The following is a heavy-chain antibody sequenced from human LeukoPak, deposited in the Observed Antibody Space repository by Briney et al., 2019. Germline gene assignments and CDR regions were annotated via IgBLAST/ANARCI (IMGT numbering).Heavy chain of an antibody. CDR2: IYPGDSDT. J-gene: IGHJ4*02. D-gene: IGHD3-22*01. CDR3: ARFDYYDSSGQSYYFDY. V-gene: IGHV5-51*01. CDR1: GYSFTSYW. Sequence: PGESLKISCKGSGYSFTSYWIGWVRQMPGKGLEWMGIIYPGDSDTRYSPSFQGQVTISADKSISTAYLQWSSLKASDTAMYYCARFDYYDSSGQSYYFDYWGQGTLVTVSS.